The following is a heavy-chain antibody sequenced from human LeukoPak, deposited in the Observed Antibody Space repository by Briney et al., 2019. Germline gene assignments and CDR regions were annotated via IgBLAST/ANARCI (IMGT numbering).Heavy chain of an antibody. Sequence: KPSETLALTCTVYGGSISSYYWSWIRQPPGKGLEWIGYIYYSGSTNYNPSLKSRVTISVDTSKNQFSLKLSSVTAADTAVYYCARFTYERSDWYFDLWGRGTLVTISS. CDR1: GGSISSYY. CDR3: ARFTYERSDWYFDL. CDR2: IYYSGST. D-gene: IGHD5-12*01. J-gene: IGHJ2*01. V-gene: IGHV4-59*08.